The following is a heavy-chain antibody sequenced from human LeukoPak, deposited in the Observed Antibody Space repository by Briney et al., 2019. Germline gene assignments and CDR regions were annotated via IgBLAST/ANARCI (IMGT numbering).Heavy chain of an antibody. CDR3: ARDYGDYNYYYYYMDV. V-gene: IGHV3-30*01. D-gene: IGHD4-17*01. Sequence: QPGRSLRLSCAASGFTFSSYAMHWVRQAPGKGLEWVAVISYDGSNKYYADSVKGRFTISRDNSKNTLYLQMNSLRAEDTAVYYCARDYGDYNYYYYYMDVWGKGTTVTVSS. CDR2: ISYDGSNK. J-gene: IGHJ6*03. CDR1: GFTFSSYA.